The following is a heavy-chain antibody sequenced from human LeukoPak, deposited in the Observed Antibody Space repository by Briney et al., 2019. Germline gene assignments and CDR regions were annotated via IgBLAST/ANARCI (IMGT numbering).Heavy chain of an antibody. D-gene: IGHD3-22*01. J-gene: IGHJ3*01. CDR3: AKAPYLSSGS. CDR2: INHSGST. Sequence: SETLTLTCAVYGGSFRDYYWSWIRQPPGKGLEWIGEINHSGSTNYNPSLKSRITISLDTSKNQFSLKLPSVTAADTAVYYCAKAPYLSSGSWGQGILVAVSS. CDR1: GGSFRDYY. V-gene: IGHV4-34*01.